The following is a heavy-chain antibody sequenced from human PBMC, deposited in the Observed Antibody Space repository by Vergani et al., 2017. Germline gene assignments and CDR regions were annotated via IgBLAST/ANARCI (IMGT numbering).Heavy chain of an antibody. V-gene: IGHV3-48*01. Sequence: VQLVESGGGLVQPGGSLRLSCAASGFTFSSYAMSWVRQAPGKGLEWVSYISSSRSTIYYVDSVKGRFTISRDNAKNSLYLQMNSLRAEDTAVYYCARAAYFYDSSVYYSVIDYWGQGTLVTVSS. CDR3: ARAAYFYDSSVYYSVIDY. D-gene: IGHD3-22*01. CDR1: GFTFSSYA. J-gene: IGHJ4*02. CDR2: ISSSRSTI.